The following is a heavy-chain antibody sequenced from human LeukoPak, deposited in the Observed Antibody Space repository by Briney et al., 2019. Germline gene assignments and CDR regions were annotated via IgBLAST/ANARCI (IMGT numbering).Heavy chain of an antibody. CDR3: ARSWLVYYWYYGMDV. J-gene: IGHJ6*02. V-gene: IGHV3-13*01. CDR1: GFTFSSYD. CDR2: IGTAGDT. D-gene: IGHD5/OR15-5a*01. Sequence: GGSLRLSCAASGFTFSSYDMHWVRQATGKGLEWVSAIGTAGDTYYPGSVKGRFTISRDNAKNSLYLQMNSLRAEDTAVYYCARSWLVYYWYYGMDVWGQGTTVTVSS.